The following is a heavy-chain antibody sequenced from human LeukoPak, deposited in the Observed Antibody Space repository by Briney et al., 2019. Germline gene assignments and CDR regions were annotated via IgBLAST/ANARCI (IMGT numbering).Heavy chain of an antibody. CDR3: AKDGTYYYDSSGYYYGYYFDY. CDR2: ISGSGGST. D-gene: IGHD3-22*01. Sequence: PGGSLRLSCAASGFTFSSYAMSWVRQAPGKGLEWGSAISGSGGSTYYADSVKGRFTISRDNSKNTLYLQMNSLRAEDTAVYYCAKDGTYYYDSSGYYYGYYFDYWGQGTLVTVSS. J-gene: IGHJ4*02. CDR1: GFTFSSYA. V-gene: IGHV3-23*01.